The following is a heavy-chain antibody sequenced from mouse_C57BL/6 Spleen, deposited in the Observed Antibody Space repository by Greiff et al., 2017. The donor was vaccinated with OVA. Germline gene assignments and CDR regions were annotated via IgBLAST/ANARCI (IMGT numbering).Heavy chain of an antibody. J-gene: IGHJ3*01. CDR2: IDPSDSYT. Sequence: QVQLQQSGAELVRPGASVKLSCKASGYTFTSYWMQWVKQRPGQGLEWIGEIDPSDSYTNYNQKFKGKATLTVDTSSSTAYMQLSSLTSEDSAVYYCASLYWGFAYWGQGTLVTVSA. CDR1: GYTFTSYW. D-gene: IGHD4-1*01. CDR3: ASLYWGFAY. V-gene: IGHV1-50*01.